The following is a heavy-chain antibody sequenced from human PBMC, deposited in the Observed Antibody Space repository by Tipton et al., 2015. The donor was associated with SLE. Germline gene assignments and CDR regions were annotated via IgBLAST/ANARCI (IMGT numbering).Heavy chain of an antibody. D-gene: IGHD6-13*01. J-gene: IGHJ6*02. CDR2: INSDGSST. Sequence: SLRLSCAASGFTFSSYWMHWVRQAPGKGLVWVSRINSDGSSTSYADSVKGRFTISRDNSKNTLYLQMNSLRAEDTAVYYCAREPPGIATAGYSYGMDVWGQGTTVTVSS. CDR3: AREPPGIATAGYSYGMDV. CDR1: GFTFSSYW. V-gene: IGHV3-74*01.